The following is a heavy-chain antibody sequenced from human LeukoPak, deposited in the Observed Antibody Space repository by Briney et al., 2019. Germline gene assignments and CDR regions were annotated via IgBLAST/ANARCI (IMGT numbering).Heavy chain of an antibody. D-gene: IGHD6-13*01. J-gene: IGHJ4*02. Sequence: SVKVSCKASGYTFTNYGITWVRQAPGQGLEWMGGIIPIFGTANYAQKFQGRVTITADESTSTAYMELSSLRSEDTAVYYCARGSSSWYGDYWGQGTLVTVSS. V-gene: IGHV1-69*13. CDR1: GYTFTNYG. CDR3: ARGSSSWYGDY. CDR2: IIPIFGTA.